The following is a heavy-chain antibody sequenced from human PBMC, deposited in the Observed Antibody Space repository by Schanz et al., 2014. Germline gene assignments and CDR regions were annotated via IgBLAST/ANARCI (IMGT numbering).Heavy chain of an antibody. CDR2: TSTDGTKT. CDR3: TRDRGALINHNDALDL. CDR1: GFTFRGHA. V-gene: IGHV3-30*04. J-gene: IGHJ3*01. Sequence: QVQLVESGGGVVQPGTSLRLSCAASGFTFRGHAMHWVRQAPGQGLEKVAVTSTDGTKTYYAASVRGRFTISRGNSKNTVYLQMNSLRSEDTAVYYCTRDRGALINHNDALDLWGQGTMVSVSS. D-gene: IGHD3-16*01.